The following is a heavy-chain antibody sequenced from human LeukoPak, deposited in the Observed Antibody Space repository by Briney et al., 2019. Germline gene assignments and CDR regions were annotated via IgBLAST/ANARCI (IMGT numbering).Heavy chain of an antibody. CDR3: ARVASKGGMDV. V-gene: IGHV4-59*01. CDR1: GGSIGSYH. CDR2: VHYTWNT. J-gene: IGHJ6*02. D-gene: IGHD5/OR15-5a*01. Sequence: PSETLSLTCSVSGGSIGSYHWSWIRQPPGKGLEWIGHVHYTWNTKYNPSLTGRVSISLDRSKNQFSLSLSSLTAADTAVYYCARVASKGGMDVWGQGATVIVSS.